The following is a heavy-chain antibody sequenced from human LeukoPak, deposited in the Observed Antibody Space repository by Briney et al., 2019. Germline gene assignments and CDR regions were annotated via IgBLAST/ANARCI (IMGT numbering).Heavy chain of an antibody. CDR3: ARASETLRRFDP. Sequence: SETLSLTCAVYGGSFSGYYWSWIRQPPGKGLEWIGEINHSGSTNYNPSLKSRLTISVDTSKNQFSLKLSSVTAADTAVYYCARASETLRRFDPWGQGTLVTVSS. J-gene: IGHJ5*02. CDR1: GGSFSGYY. V-gene: IGHV4-34*01. CDR2: INHSGST.